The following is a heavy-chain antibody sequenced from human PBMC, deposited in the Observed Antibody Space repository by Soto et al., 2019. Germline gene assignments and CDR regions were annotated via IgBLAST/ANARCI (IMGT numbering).Heavy chain of an antibody. Sequence: QVQLVQSGADVKKPGSSVKVSCKTSGGSFGSSAISWVRQAPAQGLEWMEEIIPVFDKANYAQNSQGRLTITADELTGTVCVELSRLRSEDTAVDFWAGLRRDWGDAFDLCGLGTFVSVSS. CDR2: IIPVFDKA. V-gene: IGHV1-69*01. CDR3: AGLRRDWGDAFDL. D-gene: IGHD3-16*01. CDR1: GGSFGSSA. J-gene: IGHJ3*01.